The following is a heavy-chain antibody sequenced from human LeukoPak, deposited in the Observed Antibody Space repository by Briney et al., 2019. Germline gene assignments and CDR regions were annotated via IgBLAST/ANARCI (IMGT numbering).Heavy chain of an antibody. CDR1: GFTFSSYW. CDR3: ARITYYYDSRGYYEDY. Sequence: PGGSLRLSCAASGFTFSSYWMSWVRQAPGKGLEWVANIKQDGSEKYYVDSVKGRFTISRDNAKNSLYLQMNSLRADDTAVYYCARITYYYDSRGYYEDYWGQGTLVTVSS. V-gene: IGHV3-7*01. CDR2: IKQDGSEK. J-gene: IGHJ4*02. D-gene: IGHD3-22*01.